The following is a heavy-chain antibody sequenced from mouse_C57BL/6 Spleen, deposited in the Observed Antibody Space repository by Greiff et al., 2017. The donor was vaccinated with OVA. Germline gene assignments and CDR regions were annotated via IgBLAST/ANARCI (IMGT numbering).Heavy chain of an antibody. CDR1: GFTFSNYW. Sequence: EVKVEESGGGLVQPGGSMKLSCVASGFTFSNYWMNWVRQSPEKGLEWVAQIRLKSDNYATHYAESVKGRFTISRDDSKSSVYLQMNNLRAEDTGIYYCTGGFYYGSSYAYAMDYWGQGTSVTVSS. CDR2: IRLKSDNYAT. CDR3: TGGFYYGSSYAYAMDY. J-gene: IGHJ4*01. V-gene: IGHV6-3*01. D-gene: IGHD1-1*01.